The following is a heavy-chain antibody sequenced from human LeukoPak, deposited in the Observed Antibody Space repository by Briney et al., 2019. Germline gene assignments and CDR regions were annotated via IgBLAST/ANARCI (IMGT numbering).Heavy chain of an antibody. V-gene: IGHV3-74*01. CDR2: VNTDGSVT. Sequence: GGSLRLSCAASGFTFSTYWMHWVRQAPGKGLVWVSRVNTDGSVTIYADSVKGRFSISRDNAKNTLYLQMNSLRAEDTAVYYCARDTYISSSWNYYYYYGMDVWGQGTTVTVSS. D-gene: IGHD6-13*01. CDR1: GFTFSTYW. J-gene: IGHJ6*02. CDR3: ARDTYISSSWNYYYYYGMDV.